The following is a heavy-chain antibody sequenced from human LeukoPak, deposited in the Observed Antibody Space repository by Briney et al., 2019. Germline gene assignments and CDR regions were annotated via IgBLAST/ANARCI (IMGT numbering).Heavy chain of an antibody. CDR2: ISSSSSTI. Sequence: GGSLRLSCAASGFTFSSYSMNWVRQAPGKGREWVSYISSSSSTIYYADSVKGRFTISRDNAKNSLYLQMNSLRAEDTAVYYCARIVGATPPIFYYYYYMDVWGKGTTVTVSS. D-gene: IGHD1-26*01. J-gene: IGHJ6*03. CDR3: ARIVGATPPIFYYYYYMDV. V-gene: IGHV3-48*01. CDR1: GFTFSSYS.